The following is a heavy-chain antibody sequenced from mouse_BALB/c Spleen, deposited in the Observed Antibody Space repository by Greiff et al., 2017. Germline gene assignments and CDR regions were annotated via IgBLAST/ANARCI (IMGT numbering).Heavy chain of an antibody. CDR3: ASTPYYGSSWFAY. V-gene: IGHV2-6-7*01. D-gene: IGHD1-1*01. J-gene: IGHJ3*01. Sequence: QVQLQQSGPGLVAPSQSLSITCTVSGFSLTGYGVNWVRQPPGKGLEWLGMIWGDGSTDYNSALKSRLSISKDNSKSQVFLKMNSLQTDDTARYYCASTPYYGSSWFAYWGQGTLVTVSA. CDR2: IWGDGST. CDR1: GFSLTGYG.